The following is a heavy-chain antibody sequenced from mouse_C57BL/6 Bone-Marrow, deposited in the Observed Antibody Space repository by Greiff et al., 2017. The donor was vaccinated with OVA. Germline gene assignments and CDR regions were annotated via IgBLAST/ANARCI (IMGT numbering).Heavy chain of an antibody. Sequence: EVKLQESGGDLVKPGGSLKLSCAASGFTFSSYGMSWVRQTPDKRLEWVATISSGGSYTYYPDSVKGRFTISRDNAKNTLYLQMSSLKAEDTAMYYCAITDGSPNCPFDYWGQGTTLTVSS. D-gene: IGHD4-1*01. V-gene: IGHV5-6*01. CDR2: ISSGGSYT. CDR1: GFTFSSYG. J-gene: IGHJ2*01. CDR3: AITDGSPNCPFDY.